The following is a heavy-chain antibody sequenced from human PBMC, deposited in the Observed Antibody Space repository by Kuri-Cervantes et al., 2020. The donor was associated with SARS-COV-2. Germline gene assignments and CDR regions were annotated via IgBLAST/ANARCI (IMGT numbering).Heavy chain of an antibody. D-gene: IGHD5-18*01. CDR2: IRYDGSNK. Sequence: GESLKISCAASGFTFSSYGMHWVRQAPGKGLEWVAFIRYDGSNKYYADSVKGQVTISRDNSKNSLYLQMNSLRAEDTAVYYCANDGGDTVLLFDYWGQGTLVTVSS. V-gene: IGHV3-30*02. J-gene: IGHJ4*02. CDR3: ANDGGDTVLLFDY. CDR1: GFTFSSYG.